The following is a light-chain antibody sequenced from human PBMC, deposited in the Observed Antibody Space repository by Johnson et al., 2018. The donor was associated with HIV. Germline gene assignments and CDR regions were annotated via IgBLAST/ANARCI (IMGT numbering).Light chain of an antibody. CDR1: SSNIGSNT. CDR2: RNN. CDR3: AAWDDSLNGFYG. Sequence: QSVLTQPPSASGTPGQRVTISCSGSSSNIGSNTLNWYQQLPGTAPKLLIYRNNQRPSGFPDRFSGSKSGTSASLALSGLQADDEADYYCAAWDDSLNGFYGFETGTKVTSL. J-gene: IGLJ1*01. V-gene: IGLV1-44*01.